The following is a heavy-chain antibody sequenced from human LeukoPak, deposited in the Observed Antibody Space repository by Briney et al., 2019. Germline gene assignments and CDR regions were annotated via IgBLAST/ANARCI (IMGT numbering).Heavy chain of an antibody. CDR2: INHSGST. V-gene: IGHV4-34*01. CDR1: DGTFGHYY. J-gene: IGHJ6*03. Sequence: SETLSLTCGVYDGTFGHYYWTWIRQPPGKGLEWIGEINHSGSTNYNPSLRSPFTISVDASKSQFSLKLNSVTAADTAVYYCARRDYYYYYMDVWGEGTTVTVSS. CDR3: ARRDYYYYYMDV.